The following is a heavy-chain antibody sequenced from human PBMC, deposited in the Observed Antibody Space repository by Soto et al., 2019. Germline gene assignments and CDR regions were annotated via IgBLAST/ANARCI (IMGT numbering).Heavy chain of an antibody. CDR1: GFAFSSYG. V-gene: IGHV3-30*13. CDR2: ISYDGSLQ. CDR3: VSVRGYGDASVPYS. Sequence: QAQLVESGGGVVQPGRSLRLSCAASGFAFSSYGMHWVRQAPGTGLGWVAVISYDGSLQHYADSVKGRFTISRDNSGNRVLLQRRSLGAEATAVYSCVSVRGYGDASVPYSWGRGTMVSVSS. J-gene: IGHJ4*02. D-gene: IGHD3-10*01.